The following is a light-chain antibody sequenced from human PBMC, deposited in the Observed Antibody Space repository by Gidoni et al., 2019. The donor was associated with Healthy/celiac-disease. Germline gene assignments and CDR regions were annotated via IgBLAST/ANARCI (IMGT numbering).Light chain of an antibody. Sequence: IVLTQSPATLSLSPGERATLSCRASQSVSSYLAWYQQKPGQAHRLLIYDASNRATGIPARFSGSGSGTDFTLTISSLEPEDFAVYYCQQRSNWITFGQGTRLEIK. J-gene: IGKJ5*01. CDR2: DAS. V-gene: IGKV3-11*01. CDR3: QQRSNWIT. CDR1: QSVSSY.